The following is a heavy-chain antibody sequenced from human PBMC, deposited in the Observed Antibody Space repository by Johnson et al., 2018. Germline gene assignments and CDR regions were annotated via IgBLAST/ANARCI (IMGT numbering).Heavy chain of an antibody. CDR2: IKQDGSEK. J-gene: IGHJ6*02. V-gene: IGHV3-7*01. CDR1: GFTFSSYW. D-gene: IGHD6-25*01. CDR3: ASDGAPAGYYYYGMDV. Sequence: VQLVQSGGGLVQPGGSLRLSCAASGFTFSSYWMSWVRQAPGKGLEWVANIKQDGSEKYYVDSVKGRFTISRDNAKNSLYLQMNSLRAEDTAVYYCASDGAPAGYYYYGMDVWGQGTTVTVSS.